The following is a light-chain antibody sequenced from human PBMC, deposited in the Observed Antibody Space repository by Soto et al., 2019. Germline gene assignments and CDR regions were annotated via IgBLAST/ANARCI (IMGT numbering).Light chain of an antibody. CDR3: QQYNSYST. CDR2: KAS. J-gene: IGKJ1*01. Sequence: DIQMTQSPSTLSASVGDRVTITCRASQSISNWLAWYQQKPGKAPKLLIYKASSLESGVPSRFSGSGSGTEFTLTISSLQPDDFATYYCQQYNSYSTFGQGTKVDIE. CDR1: QSISNW. V-gene: IGKV1-5*03.